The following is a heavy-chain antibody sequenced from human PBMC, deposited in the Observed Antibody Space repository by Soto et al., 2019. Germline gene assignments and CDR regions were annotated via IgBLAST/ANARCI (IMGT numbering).Heavy chain of an antibody. J-gene: IGHJ5*01. CDR2: MYYSGST. CDR1: GASISSGGYY. CDR3: ARSGGSPTIFGIWFDP. D-gene: IGHD3-3*01. Sequence: QVQLQESGPGLVKPSQTLSLTCNVSGASISSGGYYWSWIRQHPGKGLEFIGYMYYSGSTYYNPSLKSRITISVDTSKNQFSLNLTSVTAADTAVYYCARSGGSPTIFGIWFDPWGQGTLVTVSS. V-gene: IGHV4-31*03.